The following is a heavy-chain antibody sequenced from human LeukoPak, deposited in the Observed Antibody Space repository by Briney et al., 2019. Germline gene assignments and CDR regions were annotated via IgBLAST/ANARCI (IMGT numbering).Heavy chain of an antibody. CDR2: INPNSGGT. CDR3: ARGIRRDYYDSSGYPNNWFDP. J-gene: IGHJ5*02. CDR1: GYTFTGYY. D-gene: IGHD3-22*01. V-gene: IGHV1-2*02. Sequence: GASVKVSCKASGYTFTGYYMHWVRQAPGQGLEWMGWINPNSGGTNYAQKFQGRVTMTRDTSISTAYMELSRPRSDDTAVYYCARGIRRDYYDSSGYPNNWFDPWGQGTLVTVSS.